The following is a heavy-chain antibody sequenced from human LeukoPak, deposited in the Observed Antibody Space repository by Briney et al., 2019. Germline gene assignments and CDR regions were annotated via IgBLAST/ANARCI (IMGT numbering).Heavy chain of an antibody. Sequence: GSSVKVSCKASGGTFSSYAISWVRQAPGQGLEWMGWINPNSGGTNYAQKFQGRVTMTRDTSISTAYMELSRLRSDDTAVYYCARTYSSSSGYAFDIWGQGTMVTVSS. CDR3: ARTYSSSSGYAFDI. J-gene: IGHJ3*02. D-gene: IGHD6-6*01. CDR2: INPNSGGT. CDR1: GGTFSSYA. V-gene: IGHV1-2*02.